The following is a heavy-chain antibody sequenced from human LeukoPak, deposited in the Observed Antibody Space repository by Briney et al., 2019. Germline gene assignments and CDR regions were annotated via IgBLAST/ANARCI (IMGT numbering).Heavy chain of an antibody. D-gene: IGHD4-17*01. Sequence: GSLRLSCAASGFTFNSAWMTWVRQAPGKRLEWVGQVQSGGTTDYAAPVKDRFTISRDDSKSTLYLQMNSLKTDDTAVYYCTTNNYADYIPDYWGQGTLVTVSS. CDR1: GFTFNSAW. CDR3: TTNNYADYIPDY. V-gene: IGHV3-15*01. J-gene: IGHJ4*02. CDR2: VQSGGTT.